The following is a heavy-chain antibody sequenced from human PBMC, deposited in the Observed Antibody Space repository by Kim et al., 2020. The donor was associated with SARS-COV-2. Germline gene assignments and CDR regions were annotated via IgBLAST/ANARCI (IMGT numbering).Heavy chain of an antibody. Sequence: GGSLRLSCAASGFTFSSCAMHWVRQAPGKGLEWVATILYDGSNEYYADSVKGLFTISRDNSKTTLYLQMNSLRAEDTAVYYCARGVKWLTDAFDIWGQGTVVTVSS. V-gene: IGHV3-30-3*01. D-gene: IGHD5-12*01. CDR2: ILYDGSNE. J-gene: IGHJ3*02. CDR3: ARGVKWLTDAFDI. CDR1: GFTFSSCA.